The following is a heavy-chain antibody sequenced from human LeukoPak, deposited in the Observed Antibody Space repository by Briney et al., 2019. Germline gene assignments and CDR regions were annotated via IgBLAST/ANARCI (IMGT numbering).Heavy chain of an antibody. V-gene: IGHV4-4*07. CDR2: IYTSGST. CDR3: ARGGEYCSSTSCYYDS. CDR1: GGSISSYY. D-gene: IGHD2-2*01. J-gene: IGHJ4*02. Sequence: PSETLSLTCTVSGGSISSYYWSWIRQPAGKGLEWIGRIYTSGSTNYNLSLKSRVTMSVDTSKNQFSLKLSSVTAADTAVYYCARGGEYCSSTSCYYDSWGQGTLVTVSS.